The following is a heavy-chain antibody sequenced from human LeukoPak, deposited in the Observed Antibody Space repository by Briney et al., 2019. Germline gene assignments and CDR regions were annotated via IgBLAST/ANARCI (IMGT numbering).Heavy chain of an antibody. CDR2: IYYSGTT. CDR1: GGSINSYY. V-gene: IGHV4-59*01. J-gene: IGHJ1*01. D-gene: IGHD3-10*01. CDR3: ARLYASGSYVHFHH. Sequence: SETLSLTCTVSGGSINSYYWSWIRQPPGKGLEWIGYIYYSGTTNYNPSLKSRVTISVDTSKNQFSLKLSSVTAADTAVYYCARLYASGSYVHFHHWGQGALVTVSS.